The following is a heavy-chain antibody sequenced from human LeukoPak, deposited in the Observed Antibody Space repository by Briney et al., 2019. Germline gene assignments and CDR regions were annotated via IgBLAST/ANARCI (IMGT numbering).Heavy chain of an antibody. Sequence: SVKVSCKASGYTFTSYGISWVRQAPGQGLEWMGGIIPIFGTANYAQKFQGRVTITADESTSTAYMELSSLRSEDTAVYYCASRNSGWNYVGNYWGQGTLVTVSS. CDR1: GYTFTSYG. CDR2: IIPIFGTA. J-gene: IGHJ4*02. D-gene: IGHD1-7*01. CDR3: ASRNSGWNYVGNY. V-gene: IGHV1-69*13.